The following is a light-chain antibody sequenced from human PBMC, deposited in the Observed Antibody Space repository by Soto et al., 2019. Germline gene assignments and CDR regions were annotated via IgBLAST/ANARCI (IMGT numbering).Light chain of an antibody. CDR1: QNVDSNY. V-gene: IGKV3-20*01. CDR3: QQYNTSPRT. Sequence: EIVLTQSPGTLALSPVYISTLSSRASQNVDSNYLAWYQQKPGQAPRIIIYGASNRATGIPDRFSGSGSGTDFTLTISRLEPEDFAVYYCQQYNTSPRTFGQGTKVDIK. J-gene: IGKJ1*01. CDR2: GAS.